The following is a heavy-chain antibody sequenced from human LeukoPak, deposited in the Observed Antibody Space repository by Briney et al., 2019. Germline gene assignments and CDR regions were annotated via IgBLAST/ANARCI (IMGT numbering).Heavy chain of an antibody. J-gene: IGHJ6*02. Sequence: SETLSLTCTVSGGSISSSNYFWGWIRQPPGKGLEWIGNIYYSGSTYYNPSLKSRVTISLDTSKNQFSLQLSSVTVADTAVYYRARQLYSSATVWGQGTTVTVSS. CDR3: ARQLYSSATV. CDR1: GGSISSSNYF. V-gene: IGHV4-39*01. D-gene: IGHD6-25*01. CDR2: IYYSGST.